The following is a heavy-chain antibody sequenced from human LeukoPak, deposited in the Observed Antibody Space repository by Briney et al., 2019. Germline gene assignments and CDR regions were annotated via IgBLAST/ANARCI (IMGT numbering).Heavy chain of an antibody. CDR3: ARGYDYGSGSYEAADY. D-gene: IGHD3-10*01. CDR2: IYYSGST. Sequence: SETLSLTCTVSGGSISSGAYYWSWIRQHPGKGLEWIGYIYYSGSTNYNPSLKSRVTISVDTSKNQFSLKLSSVTAADTAVYYCARGYDYGSGSYEAADYWGQGTLVTVSS. J-gene: IGHJ4*02. V-gene: IGHV4-31*03. CDR1: GGSISSGAYY.